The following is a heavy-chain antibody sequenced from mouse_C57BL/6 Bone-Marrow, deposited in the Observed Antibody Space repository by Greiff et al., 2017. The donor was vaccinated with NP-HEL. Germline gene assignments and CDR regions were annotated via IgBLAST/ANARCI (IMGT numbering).Heavy chain of an antibody. J-gene: IGHJ4*01. CDR2: INPYNGDT. CDR1: GYSFTGYF. Sequence: VQLQQSGPELVKPGDSVKISCKASGYSFTGYFMNWVMQSHGKSLEWIGRINPYNGDTFYNQKFKGKATLTVDKSSSTAHMELRSLTSEDSAVYYCARPYYGNFPMLMDYWGQGTSVTVSS. D-gene: IGHD2-10*01. V-gene: IGHV1-20*01. CDR3: ARPYYGNFPMLMDY.